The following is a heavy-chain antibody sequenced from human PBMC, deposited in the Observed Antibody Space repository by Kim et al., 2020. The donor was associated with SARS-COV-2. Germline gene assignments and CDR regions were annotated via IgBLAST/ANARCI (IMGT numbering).Heavy chain of an antibody. CDR1: GGSISSSSYY. CDR2: IYYSGST. J-gene: IGHJ3*02. V-gene: IGHV4-39*01. D-gene: IGHD3-3*01. CDR3: AKPITIFGVGINGNAFDI. Sequence: SETLSLTCTVSGGSISSSSYYWGWIRQPPGKGLEWIGSIYYSGSTYYNPSLKSRVTISVDTSKNQFSLKLSSVTAADTAVYYCAKPITIFGVGINGNAFDIWGQGTMVTVSS.